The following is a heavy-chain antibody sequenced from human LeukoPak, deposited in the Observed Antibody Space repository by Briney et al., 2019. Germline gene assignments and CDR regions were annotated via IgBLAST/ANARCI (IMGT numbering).Heavy chain of an antibody. V-gene: IGHV1-2*02. J-gene: IGHJ3*02. Sequence: ASVKVSCRASGYTFTGYYMHWVRQAPGQGLGWMGWINPNSGGTNYAQKFQGRVTMTRDTSISTAYMELSRLRSDDTVVYYCARGSSSWLLAYDAFDIWGQGTMVTVSS. CDR3: ARGSSSWLLAYDAFDI. CDR2: INPNSGGT. CDR1: GYTFTGYY. D-gene: IGHD6-13*01.